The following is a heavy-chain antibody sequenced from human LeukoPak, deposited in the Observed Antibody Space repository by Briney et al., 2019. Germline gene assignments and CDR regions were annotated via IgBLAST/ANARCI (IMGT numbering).Heavy chain of an antibody. D-gene: IGHD2-15*01. CDR3: ARNVGWFRFDY. Sequence: GGSLRLSCAASGFTFSTYWMDWVRQAPGKGLEWVANIKEDGSEIYYEDSVKGRFTISRDNAKNSLYLQMNSLRAEDTAVYYCARNVGWFRFDYWGQGTLVTVSS. CDR1: GFTFSTYW. CDR2: IKEDGSEI. V-gene: IGHV3-7*03. J-gene: IGHJ4*02.